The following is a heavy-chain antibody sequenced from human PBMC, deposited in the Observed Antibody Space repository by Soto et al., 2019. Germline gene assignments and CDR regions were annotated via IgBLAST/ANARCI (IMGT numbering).Heavy chain of an antibody. D-gene: IGHD3-10*01. CDR2: INVSGALT. V-gene: IGHV3-23*01. CDR1: GFPFDAHG. CDR3: VKDTQWFETHFDS. Sequence: GGSLRLSCAASGFPFDAHGMAWVRQSPGKGLQWVSSINVSGALTYYIESVKGRFTISRDNSEHTLYLQMNNLEADDTAIYSCVKDTQWFETHFDSWGPGTLVTVYS. J-gene: IGHJ4*02.